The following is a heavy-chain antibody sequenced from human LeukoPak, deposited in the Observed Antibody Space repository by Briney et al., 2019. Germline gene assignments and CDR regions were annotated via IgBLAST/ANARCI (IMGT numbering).Heavy chain of an antibody. V-gene: IGHV3-48*01. CDR2: ISSNGRTI. CDR1: GFTFSSYS. D-gene: IGHD2-2*01. CDR3: ASCLGYCSTTSLGNDAFDI. J-gene: IGHJ3*02. Sequence: GGSLRLSCEASGFTFSSYSMNWVRQAPGKGLERLSYISSNGRTIYYADSVKGRFTISRDNAINSLYLQMNSLGAEDTALYYCASCLGYCSTTSLGNDAFDIWGQGTMVTVSS.